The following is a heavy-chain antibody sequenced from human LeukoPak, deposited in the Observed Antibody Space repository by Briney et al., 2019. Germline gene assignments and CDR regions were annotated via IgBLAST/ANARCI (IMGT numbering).Heavy chain of an antibody. Sequence: GGSLRLSCAASGFTVSSNYMSWVRQAPGKGLEWVSVIYSGGSTYYADSVKGQFTISRDNSKNTLYLQMNSLRAEDTAVYYCARGVGIAVAGTGGFDYWGQGTLVTVSS. J-gene: IGHJ4*02. D-gene: IGHD6-19*01. CDR1: GFTVSSNY. CDR3: ARGVGIAVAGTGGFDY. CDR2: IYSGGST. V-gene: IGHV3-53*01.